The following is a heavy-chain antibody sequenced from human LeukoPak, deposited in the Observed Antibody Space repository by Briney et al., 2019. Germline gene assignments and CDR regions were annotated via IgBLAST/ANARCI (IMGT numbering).Heavy chain of an antibody. D-gene: IGHD6-19*01. CDR3: ARLRLNDAFDI. J-gene: IGHJ3*02. CDR1: GGSISSGDYY. Sequence: SETLSLTCTVSGGSISSGDYYWSWIRQPPGKGLEWIGYIYYSGSTYYNPSFKSRVTISVDTSKNQFSLELSSVTAADTAVYYCARLRLNDAFDIWGQGTMVTVSS. V-gene: IGHV4-30-4*08. CDR2: IYYSGST.